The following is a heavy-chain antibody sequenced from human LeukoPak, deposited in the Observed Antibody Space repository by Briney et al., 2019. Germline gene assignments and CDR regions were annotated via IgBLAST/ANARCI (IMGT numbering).Heavy chain of an antibody. Sequence: GGSLRLSCAASGFTFSSYGMHWVRQAPGKGLEWVAVISYDGSNEYYADSVKGRFTISRDNSKNTLYLQMYSLRAEDTAVYYCATPHEYYYGSGSYYFPFYWGQGTLVTVSS. J-gene: IGHJ4*02. CDR2: ISYDGSNE. V-gene: IGHV3-30*03. D-gene: IGHD3-10*01. CDR1: GFTFSSYG. CDR3: ATPHEYYYGSGSYYFPFY.